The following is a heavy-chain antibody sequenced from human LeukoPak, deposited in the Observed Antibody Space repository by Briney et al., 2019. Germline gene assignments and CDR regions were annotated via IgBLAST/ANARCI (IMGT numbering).Heavy chain of an antibody. J-gene: IGHJ4*02. CDR2: ISDSGADT. Sequence: GGSLRLSCAPSGFTFSNFAMSWVRHAPGEGLEWVSGISDSGADTSFADSVKGRFTISRDNSKNTLYLQMSSLRAEDTAVYYCAKDRLYYCDSSGYYDYWGQGTLVTVSS. CDR1: GFTFSNFA. V-gene: IGHV3-23*01. CDR3: AKDRLYYCDSSGYYDY. D-gene: IGHD3-22*01.